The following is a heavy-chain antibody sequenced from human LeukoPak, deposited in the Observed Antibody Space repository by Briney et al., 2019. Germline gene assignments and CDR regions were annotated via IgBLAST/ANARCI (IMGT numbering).Heavy chain of an antibody. J-gene: IGHJ5*02. Sequence: PGGSLRLSCAASGFTFDDYGMSWVRQAPGKGLEWVSGINWNGGSTGYADSVKGRFTISRDNAKNSLYLQMNSLRAEDAALYYCARDYCSSTSCYKGEYNWFDPWGQGTLVTVSS. CDR1: GFTFDDYG. CDR3: ARDYCSSTSCYKGEYNWFDP. D-gene: IGHD2-2*02. CDR2: INWNGGST. V-gene: IGHV3-20*04.